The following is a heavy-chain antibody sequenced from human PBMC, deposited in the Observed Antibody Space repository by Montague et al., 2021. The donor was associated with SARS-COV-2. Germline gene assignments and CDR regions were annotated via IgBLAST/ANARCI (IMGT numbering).Heavy chain of an antibody. Sequence: SETLSLTCSRLVSWNAGEYRNSTRQNSSHLRTSNAVVCYNEETKYNPSLQSRVTISIDTSENQFSLRLNSVTAADTAVYFCARGWACDPWGQGRLVTVSS. CDR2: VCYNEET. CDR1: VSWNAGEY. D-gene: IGHD6-19*01. CDR3: ARGWACDP. J-gene: IGHJ3*01. V-gene: IGHV4-59*08.